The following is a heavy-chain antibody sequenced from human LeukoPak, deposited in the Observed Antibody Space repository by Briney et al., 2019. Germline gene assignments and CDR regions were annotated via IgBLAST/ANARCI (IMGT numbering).Heavy chain of an antibody. CDR1: GDSISSSSYY. CDR3: ARISITMIRMEN. CDR2: IYYSGST. V-gene: IGHV4-39*07. D-gene: IGHD3-22*01. J-gene: IGHJ4*02. Sequence: SETLSLTCTVSGDSISSSSYYWGWIRQPPGKGLEWIGSIYYSGSTYYNPSLKSRVTISVDTSKNQFSLKLSSVTAADTAVYYCARISITMIRMENWGQGTLVTVSS.